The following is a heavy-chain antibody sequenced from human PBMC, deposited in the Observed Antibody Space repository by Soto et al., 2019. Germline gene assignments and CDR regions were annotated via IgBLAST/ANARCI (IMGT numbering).Heavy chain of an antibody. CDR1: EFSSSNYA. CDR3: SKGWGDY. J-gene: IGHJ4*02. D-gene: IGHD7-27*01. Sequence: EVQVLESGGGLVQPGGSLRLSCVASEFSSSNYAMSWVRQAPGTGLEWVSGIVGNGESTYYADSVKGRFTISRDNSKNTLYLQRNSLRAEDTAVYYCSKGWGDYWGQGTLVTVSS. CDR2: IVGNGEST. V-gene: IGHV3-23*01.